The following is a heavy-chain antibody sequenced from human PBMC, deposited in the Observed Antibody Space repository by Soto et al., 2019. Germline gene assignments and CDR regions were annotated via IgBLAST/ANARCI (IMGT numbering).Heavy chain of an antibody. CDR1: GDSVSSNSAA. CDR3: ARDLSCSSTSCYGYNWFDP. CDR2: TYYRSKWYN. D-gene: IGHD2-2*01. J-gene: IGHJ5*02. V-gene: IGHV6-1*01. Sequence: SQTLSLTCAISGDSVSSNSAAWNWIRQSPSRGLEWLGRTYYRSKWYNDYAVSVKSRITINPDTSKNQFSLQLNSVTPEDTAVYYCARDLSCSSTSCYGYNWFDPWGQGXLVTVSS.